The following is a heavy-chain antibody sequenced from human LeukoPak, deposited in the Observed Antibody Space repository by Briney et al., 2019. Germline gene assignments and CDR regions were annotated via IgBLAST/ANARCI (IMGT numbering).Heavy chain of an antibody. Sequence: PGGSLRLSCAASGFTFSSYSMNWVRQAPGKGLEWVSYISSFSSTIYYADSVKGRFTISRDNAKNSLYLQMNSLRVEDTAVYYCGSGRGWIFDYRGQGTLVTVSS. V-gene: IGHV3-48*01. CDR3: GSGRGWIFDY. J-gene: IGHJ4*02. CDR2: ISSFSSTI. D-gene: IGHD5-12*01. CDR1: GFTFSSYS.